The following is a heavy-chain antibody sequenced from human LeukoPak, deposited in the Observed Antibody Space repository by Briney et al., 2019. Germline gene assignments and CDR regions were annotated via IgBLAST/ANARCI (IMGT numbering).Heavy chain of an antibody. D-gene: IGHD2-15*01. CDR1: GFTFSSYT. Sequence: PGGSLRLSCAASGFTFSSYTINWVRQAPGKGLEWVSSISSSSSYIYYADSVKGRFTISRDNAKNSLYLQMNSLRAEDTAVYYCARDPYCSGGSCYERYFDLWGRGTLVTVSS. CDR3: ARDPYCSGGSCYERYFDL. CDR2: ISSSSSYI. J-gene: IGHJ2*01. V-gene: IGHV3-21*01.